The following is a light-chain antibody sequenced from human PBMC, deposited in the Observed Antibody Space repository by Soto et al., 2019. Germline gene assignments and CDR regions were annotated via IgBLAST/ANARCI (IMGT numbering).Light chain of an antibody. J-gene: IGKJ2*01. Sequence: EIVLTQSPGTLSLSPGERATLSCRASQSISSWLDGYQQKPGQAPRLLIYGASSRAIGIPDRFSGSGSGKDFTLSIGRLEPEDFAVYYCQQFGSSPYTFGQGTKLEIK. V-gene: IGKV3-20*01. CDR2: GAS. CDR3: QQFGSSPYT. CDR1: QSISSW.